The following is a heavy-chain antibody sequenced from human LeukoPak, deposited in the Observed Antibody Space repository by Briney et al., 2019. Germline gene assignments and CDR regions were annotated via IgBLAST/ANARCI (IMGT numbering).Heavy chain of an antibody. CDR3: ARAGPMGEFDY. J-gene: IGHJ4*02. D-gene: IGHD3-16*01. Sequence: PGGSLRLSCAASGFTFSSYAMSWVRQAPGKGLEWVSGINTSGGSTAYADSVKGRFTISRDNAKNSLYLQMNSLRAEDTAVYYCARAGPMGEFDYWGQGTLVTVSS. V-gene: IGHV3-23*01. CDR1: GFTFSSYA. CDR2: INTSGGST.